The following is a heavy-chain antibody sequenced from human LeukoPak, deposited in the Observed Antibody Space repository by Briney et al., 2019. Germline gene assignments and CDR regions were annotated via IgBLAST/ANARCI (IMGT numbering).Heavy chain of an antibody. Sequence: SGGSLRLSCAASGFTFSSYAMSWVRQAPGKGLKWVSAISGSGGTTYYADSVKGRFTISRDNSKNTLYLQMNSLRAEDTAVYYCAKLRGFYGYDYHDYWGQGTLVTVSS. CDR3: AKLRGFYGYDYHDY. J-gene: IGHJ4*02. CDR1: GFTFSSYA. V-gene: IGHV3-23*01. D-gene: IGHD5-12*01. CDR2: ISGSGGTT.